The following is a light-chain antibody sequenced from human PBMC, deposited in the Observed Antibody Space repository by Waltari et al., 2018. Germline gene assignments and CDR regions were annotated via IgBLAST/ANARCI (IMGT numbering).Light chain of an antibody. Sequence: DIVMTQSPDSLAVSLGERATINCKSSQSVLYSSNNKHYLAWYQQSPGQPPKLRIYWASTRESGVPARFSGSGSGTDFTLIISSLQAEDVAVYYCQQYYSDPWTFGQGTKVEIK. CDR2: WAS. J-gene: IGKJ1*01. CDR3: QQYYSDPWT. V-gene: IGKV4-1*01. CDR1: QSVLYSSNNKHY.